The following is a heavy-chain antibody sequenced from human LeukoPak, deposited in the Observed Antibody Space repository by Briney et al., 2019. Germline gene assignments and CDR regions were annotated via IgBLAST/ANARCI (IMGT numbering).Heavy chain of an antibody. CDR2: ILYDGSNQ. J-gene: IGHJ4*02. CDR1: GFTFSSYS. D-gene: IGHD3-3*01. CDR3: ARESSGGFDN. V-gene: IGHV3-30*03. Sequence: GGSLRLSCAASGFTFSSYSMNWVRQAPGKGLEWVTIILYDGSNQYYADSVKGRFTISRDNSKNTVYLQMNSLTAEDTAVYYCARESSGGFDNWAQGTLVTVSS.